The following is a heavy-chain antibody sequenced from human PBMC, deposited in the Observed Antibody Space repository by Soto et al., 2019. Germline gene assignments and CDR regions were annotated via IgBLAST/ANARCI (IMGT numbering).Heavy chain of an antibody. D-gene: IGHD6-19*01. CDR3: ARGGSSDWQVAFDF. J-gene: IGHJ3*01. Sequence: PSETLSLTCTVSGGSNSSGGDYWSWIRQHPGKGLEWIGKVNHNGRNNYNPSLKSRVTISLDMSKNQISLQLTSVTAADTAVYYCARGGSSDWQVAFDFWGQGTMVTVSS. V-gene: IGHV4-39*07. CDR2: VNHNGRN. CDR1: GGSNSSGGDY.